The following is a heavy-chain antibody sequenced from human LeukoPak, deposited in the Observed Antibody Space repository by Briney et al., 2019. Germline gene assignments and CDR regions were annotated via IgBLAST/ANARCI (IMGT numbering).Heavy chain of an antibody. Sequence: SETLSLTCNVSGGSISSYYWSWIRQPPGKGLEWIGYIYYSGSTKYNPSLKSRVTISVDTSKNQFSLKLTSVTAADTAVYYCARMGPPLRGVRYYYYMDVGGKGTAVIVSS. CDR3: ARMGPPLRGVRYYYYMDV. CDR2: IYYSGST. J-gene: IGHJ6*03. D-gene: IGHD3-10*01. V-gene: IGHV4-59*01. CDR1: GGSISSYY.